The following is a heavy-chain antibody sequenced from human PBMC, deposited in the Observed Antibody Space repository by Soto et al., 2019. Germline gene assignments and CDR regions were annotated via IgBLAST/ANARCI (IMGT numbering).Heavy chain of an antibody. V-gene: IGHV3-48*02. D-gene: IGHD3-10*01. CDR2: ITSDSSTR. J-gene: IGHJ4*02. CDR1: GFTSSSFG. Sequence: GGPLRLSCAVSGFTSSSFGMNWVRQAPGKGLEWISYITSDSSTRHYADFVKGRFAISRDNAKNSLYLQMNSLRDEDTAVYFCARDPDGIIDFDYWGQGTQVTVSS. CDR3: ARDPDGIIDFDY.